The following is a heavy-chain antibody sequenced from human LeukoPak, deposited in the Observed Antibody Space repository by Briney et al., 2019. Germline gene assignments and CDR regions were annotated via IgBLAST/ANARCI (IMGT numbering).Heavy chain of an antibody. D-gene: IGHD3-10*01. CDR3: ARAGGSESFDI. CDR1: GFTFSIDG. J-gene: IGHJ3*02. Sequence: GGSLRLSCAASGFTFSIDGLHWGRQAPGKGLEWVAVIYYDGYNRYYGDSVKGRFTISRDNSKNMMYLQMDSLSPEDTAVYYCARAGGSESFDIWGPGTMVTVSS. CDR2: IYYDGYNR. V-gene: IGHV3-33*01.